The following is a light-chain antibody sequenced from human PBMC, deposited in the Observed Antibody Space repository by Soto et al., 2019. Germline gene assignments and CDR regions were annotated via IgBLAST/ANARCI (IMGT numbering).Light chain of an antibody. Sequence: DIQMTQSPSSLSASVGDRVTITCRARQGIGNYLAWYQQKSGKVPKLLIYAASTLQSGVPSRFSGSRSGTDFTLTISSLQPEDVATYYCQNHNNAPWTFGQGTKVEIQ. V-gene: IGKV1-27*01. CDR3: QNHNNAPWT. CDR1: QGIGNY. J-gene: IGKJ1*01. CDR2: AAS.